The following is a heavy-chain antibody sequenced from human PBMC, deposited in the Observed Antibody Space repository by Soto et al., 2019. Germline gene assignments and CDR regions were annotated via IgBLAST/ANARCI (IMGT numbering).Heavy chain of an antibody. J-gene: IGHJ5*02. CDR1: GYTFTSYP. V-gene: IGHV1-3*04. CDR3: ARDRGGYCSGGSCSEAWFDP. CDR2: INTGNGYT. D-gene: IGHD2-15*01. Sequence: QVQLLQSGAEAKKPGASVKVSCEASGYTFTSYPIHWVRQAPGQRLEWMGWINTGNGYTKYSQKFQARVTITRDTSASKSYMQLSRLRSEDTAVYYCARDRGGYCSGGSCSEAWFDPWGQGTLVTVSS.